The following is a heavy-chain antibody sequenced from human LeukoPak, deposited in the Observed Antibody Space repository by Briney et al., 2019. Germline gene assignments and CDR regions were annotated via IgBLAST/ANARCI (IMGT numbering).Heavy chain of an antibody. CDR1: GLTFSNYA. D-gene: IGHD3-16*01. CDR2: IGAGGSTT. Sequence: GGSLRLSCGASGLTFSNYAMTGVRQAPGKGLVWVSAIGAGGSTTYYADSVKGQYTLSRDNSKNTLFLKIKDLTAEYTAVYYCAVGGFRDFDCWGQGTLVTVSS. CDR3: AVGGFRDFDC. V-gene: IGHV3-23*01. J-gene: IGHJ4*02.